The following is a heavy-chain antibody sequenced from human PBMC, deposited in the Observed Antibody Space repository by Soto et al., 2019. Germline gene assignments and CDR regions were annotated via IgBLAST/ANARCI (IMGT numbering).Heavy chain of an antibody. CDR1: GFRLDDYA. V-gene: IGHV3-9*01. D-gene: IGHD6-19*01. CDR3: AKEISVAGHFDY. Sequence: EVQLVESGGGLVQPGRSLRLSCAGSGFRLDDYAMHWVRQAPGKGLEWVSGISWNSGSIGYADSVKGRFTISRDNAKNSLYLQMNSLRAEDTALYYCAKEISVAGHFDYWGQGALVTVSS. J-gene: IGHJ4*02. CDR2: ISWNSGSI.